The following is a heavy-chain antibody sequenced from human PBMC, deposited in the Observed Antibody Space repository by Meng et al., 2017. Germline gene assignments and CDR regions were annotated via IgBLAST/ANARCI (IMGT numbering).Heavy chain of an antibody. CDR1: GFTFSSYE. J-gene: IGHJ6*02. D-gene: IGHD3-9*01. CDR3: ARGKDYDILTGRKLYGMDV. CDR2: ISSSGSTI. V-gene: IGHV3-48*03. Sequence: GESLKISCAASGFTFSSYEMNWVRQAPGKGLEWVSYISSSGSTIYYADSVKGRFTISRDNAKNSLYLQMNSLRAEDTAVYYCARGKDYDILTGRKLYGMDVWGQGTTVTVS.